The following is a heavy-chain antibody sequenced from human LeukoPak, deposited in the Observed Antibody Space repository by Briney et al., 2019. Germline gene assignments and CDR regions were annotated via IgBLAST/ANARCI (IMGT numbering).Heavy chain of an antibody. CDR3: ARDPDPFAIVATTTPFDY. CDR2: ISAYNGNT. J-gene: IGHJ4*02. D-gene: IGHD5-12*01. V-gene: IGHV1-18*01. Sequence: ASVKVSCKASGYTFTSYGISWVRQAPGQGLEWMGWISAYNGNTNYAQKLQGRVTMTTDTSTSTAYMELRSLRSDDTAVYYCARDPDPFAIVATTTPFDYWGQGTLVTVSS. CDR1: GYTFTSYG.